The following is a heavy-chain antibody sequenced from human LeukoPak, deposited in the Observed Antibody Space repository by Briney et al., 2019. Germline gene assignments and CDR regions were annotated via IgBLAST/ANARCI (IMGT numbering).Heavy chain of an antibody. CDR3: ARVICSGGSCRFDY. D-gene: IGHD2-15*01. CDR1: GGSISSSNC. CDR2: IHTSGST. Sequence: SGTLSLTCAVSGGSISSSNCWSWVRQPAGKGLEWIGRIHTSGSTNYNPSLKSRVTMSIDTSKNQFSLKLSSVTAADTAVYYCARVICSGGSCRFDYWGQGTLVTVSS. V-gene: IGHV4-4*07. J-gene: IGHJ4*02.